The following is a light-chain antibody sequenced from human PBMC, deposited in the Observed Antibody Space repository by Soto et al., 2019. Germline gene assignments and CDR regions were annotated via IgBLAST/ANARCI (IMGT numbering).Light chain of an antibody. Sequence: EIVMTQSPATLSVSPGERVTLSCRASQSVNSNLAWYQQNPGQAPRLLIYGASTRATGIPVRFSGSGSGTEFTLTISSLQSEDFGVYYCQQSNDWPLSFGGGTKVEIK. CDR3: QQSNDWPLS. V-gene: IGKV3-15*01. CDR2: GAS. J-gene: IGKJ4*01. CDR1: QSVNSN.